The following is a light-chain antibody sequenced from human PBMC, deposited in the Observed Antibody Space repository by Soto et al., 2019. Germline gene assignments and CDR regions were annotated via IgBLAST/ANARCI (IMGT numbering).Light chain of an antibody. CDR3: QQSYSAPPIT. CDR2: GAS. V-gene: IGKV1-39*01. Sequence: DIHMTQSPSSLSASIGARVTITCRASQSISTYLNWYQHKPGKAPKLLVYGASTLQSGVPPRFSGSGSGTDFTLTISSLQPEDFATYYCQQSYSAPPITVGQGTRLEIK. J-gene: IGKJ5*01. CDR1: QSISTY.